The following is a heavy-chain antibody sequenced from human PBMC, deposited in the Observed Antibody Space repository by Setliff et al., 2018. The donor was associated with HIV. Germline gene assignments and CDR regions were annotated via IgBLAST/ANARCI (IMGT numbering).Heavy chain of an antibody. D-gene: IGHD3-10*01. CDR1: GGSISSSDFY. J-gene: IGHJ3*01. V-gene: IGHV4-39*07. Sequence: PSETLSLTCTVSGGSISSSDFYWSWIRQRPGKALEWIGYIHHSGSSSHNPSLKSRITISVDTSKKQVSLKLTSVTAADTATYYCARAGNFGDWDGFDVWGQGTMVTVSS. CDR2: IHHSGSS. CDR3: ARAGNFGDWDGFDV.